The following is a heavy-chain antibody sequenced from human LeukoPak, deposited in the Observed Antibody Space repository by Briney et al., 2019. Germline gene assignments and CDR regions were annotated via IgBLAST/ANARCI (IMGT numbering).Heavy chain of an antibody. V-gene: IGHV1-24*01. CDR1: GKSLTDFS. CDR2: FAPENGET. D-gene: IGHD2-21*02. CDR3: ATDPDIRHDAFDI. J-gene: IGHJ3*02. Sequence: ASMKVSCKVSGKSLTDFSIHWVRQAPGQGLEWMGGFAPENGETIYAQKFQGRVSVTEDTSTDTAYLELHTLRSEDTAMYYCATDPDIRHDAFDIWGQGTMITVS.